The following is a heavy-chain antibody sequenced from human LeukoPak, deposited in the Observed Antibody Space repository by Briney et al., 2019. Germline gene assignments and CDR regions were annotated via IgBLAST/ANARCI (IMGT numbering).Heavy chain of an antibody. CDR3: AGDYGASYRFDY. D-gene: IGHD3-16*01. CDR1: GGSVSSGSYY. CDR2: IYYSGST. Sequence: SETLSLTCTVSGGSVSSGSYYWSWIRQPPGKGLEWIGYIYYSGSTTYNPSLKSRVTMSLDRSKNQVSLKLSSVTAADTAVYYCAGDYGASYRFDYWGQGTLVTVFS. V-gene: IGHV4-61*01. J-gene: IGHJ4*02.